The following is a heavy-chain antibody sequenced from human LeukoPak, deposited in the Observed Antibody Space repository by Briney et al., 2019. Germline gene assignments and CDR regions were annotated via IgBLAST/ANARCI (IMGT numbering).Heavy chain of an antibody. D-gene: IGHD6-13*01. CDR1: GFTFSSYA. J-gene: IGHJ5*02. Sequence: GGSLRLSCAASGFTFSSYAMSWVRQAPGKGLEWVSAISGSGGSTYCADSVKGRFTISRDNSKNTLYLQMNSLRAEDTAVYYCAKDRIAKSPPKSNWFDPWGQGTLVTVSS. CDR3: AKDRIAKSPPKSNWFDP. V-gene: IGHV3-23*01. CDR2: ISGSGGST.